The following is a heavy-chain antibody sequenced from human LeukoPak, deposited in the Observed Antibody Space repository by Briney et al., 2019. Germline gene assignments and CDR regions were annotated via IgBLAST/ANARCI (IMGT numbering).Heavy chain of an antibody. D-gene: IGHD5-18*01. CDR2: IYYSGST. Sequence: SETLSLTCTVSGGSISSYYWSWIRQPPGKGLEWIGYIYYSGSTNYNPSLKSRVTISVDTSKNQFSLKLSSVTAADTAVYYCARGKTGGYSYGYANYYYGMDVWGQGTTVTVSS. J-gene: IGHJ6*02. CDR3: ARGKTGGYSYGYANYYYGMDV. V-gene: IGHV4-59*12. CDR1: GGSISSYY.